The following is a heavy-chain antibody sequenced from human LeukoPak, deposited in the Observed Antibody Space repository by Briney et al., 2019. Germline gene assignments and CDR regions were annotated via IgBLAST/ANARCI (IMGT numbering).Heavy chain of an antibody. CDR1: GFTFSSYG. D-gene: IGHD3-22*01. V-gene: IGHV3-30*02. CDR2: IRYDGSNK. CDR3: AKRNTYYYDSSGYYGAFDI. J-gene: IGHJ3*02. Sequence: GGSLRLSCAASGFTFSSYGMHWVRQAPGKGLEWVAFIRYDGSNKYYADSVKGRFTISRDNSKNTLYLQMNSLRAEDTAVYYCAKRNTYYYDSSGYYGAFDIWGQGTMVTVSS.